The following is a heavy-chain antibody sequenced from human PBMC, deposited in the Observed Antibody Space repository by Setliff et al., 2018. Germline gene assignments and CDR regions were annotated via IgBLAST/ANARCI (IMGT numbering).Heavy chain of an antibody. CDR1: GCTFSDYG. CDR2: TIPIFGTT. Sequence: SVKVSCKASGCTFSDYGISWVRQAPGQGLEWMGGTIPIFGTTDYAQKFQGRLTIITDESTNTAFMQLSSLRSDDTAVYYCVREGVDRRSSTDYRYYMDVWGKGTTVTVSS. V-gene: IGHV1-69*05. D-gene: IGHD6-6*01. CDR3: VREGVDRRSSTDYRYYMDV. J-gene: IGHJ6*03.